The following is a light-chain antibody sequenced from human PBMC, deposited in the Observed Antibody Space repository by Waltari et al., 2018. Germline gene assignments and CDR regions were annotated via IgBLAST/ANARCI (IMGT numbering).Light chain of an antibody. V-gene: IGLV1-44*01. CDR1: SSHIGSNP. CDR3: AAWDDSLNAVL. J-gene: IGLJ2*01. Sequence: QSVLTQPPSASGTPGQRVTISCSGSSSHIGSNPVIEDQQLPGTAPKLLIYDNSQRPSGVPDRFSGSKSGTSASLAISGLQSEDEADYHCAAWDDSLNAVLFGGGTKLTVL. CDR2: DNS.